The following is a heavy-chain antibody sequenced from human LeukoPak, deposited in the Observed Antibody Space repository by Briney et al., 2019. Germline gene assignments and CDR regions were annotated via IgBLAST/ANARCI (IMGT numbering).Heavy chain of an antibody. V-gene: IGHV1-2*02. CDR3: ARGSPNDEYTTSLGGLDP. CDR2: IRPNNGVT. Sequence: ASVKVSCKASGYTFTGYCIHWVRQAPGQGLEWVGWIRPNNGVTNYAQKFQGRVTMTRDTSISTAFMDLNRLTSDDTAVYHCARGSPNDEYTTSLGGLDPWGQGTLVTVSS. CDR1: GYTFTGYC. J-gene: IGHJ5*02. D-gene: IGHD1-1*01.